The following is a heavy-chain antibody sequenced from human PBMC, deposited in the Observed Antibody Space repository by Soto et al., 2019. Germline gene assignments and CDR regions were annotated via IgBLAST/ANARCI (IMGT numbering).Heavy chain of an antibody. D-gene: IGHD3-16*01. J-gene: IGHJ3*02. V-gene: IGHV4-31*03. Sequence: VQLQESGPGLVKPSETLSLTCSVSGGSISSGGYYWSWIRQHPGKGLEWIGYVHHSGSTYYSPSLKSRVTLSIDTSKNHFSLKLSSVTAADTAVYYCARDYDLIQGAFDIWGQGTMVIVSS. CDR1: GGSISSGGYY. CDR2: VHHSGST. CDR3: ARDYDLIQGAFDI.